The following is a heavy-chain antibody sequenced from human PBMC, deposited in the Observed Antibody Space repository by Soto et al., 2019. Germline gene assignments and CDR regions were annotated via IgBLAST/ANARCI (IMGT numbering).Heavy chain of an antibody. D-gene: IGHD3-9*01. CDR1: GGSISSSSYY. J-gene: IGHJ4*02. V-gene: IGHV4-39*01. CDR3: ARTLPYYDILTGSHDY. Sequence: SETLSLTCTVSGGSISSSSYYWGWIRQPPGKGLEWIGSIYYSGSTYYNPSLKSRVTISVDTSKNQFSLKLSSVTAADTAVYYCARTLPYYDILTGSHDYWSQGTLVTVSS. CDR2: IYYSGST.